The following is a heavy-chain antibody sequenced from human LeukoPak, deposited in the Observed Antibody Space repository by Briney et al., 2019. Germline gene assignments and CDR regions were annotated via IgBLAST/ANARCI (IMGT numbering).Heavy chain of an antibody. J-gene: IGHJ4*02. D-gene: IGHD4-17*01. V-gene: IGHV3-21*01. Sequence: WGSLRLSCAASGFTFSTYTMNWVRQAPGKGLEWVSSISSSSSYIYYADSVKARFTISRDNAKNSLYLQVNSLRAEDTAVYYCARDRTTVTTFDYWGQGTLVTVSS. CDR1: GFTFSTYT. CDR2: ISSSSSYI. CDR3: ARDRTTVTTFDY.